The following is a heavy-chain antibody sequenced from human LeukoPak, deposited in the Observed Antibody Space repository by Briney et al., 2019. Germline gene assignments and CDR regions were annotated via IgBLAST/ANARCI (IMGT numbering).Heavy chain of an antibody. CDR1: GYTFTNFD. CDR2: MSPNNGKT. D-gene: IGHD2-2*01. Sequence: ASVKVSCKASGYTFTNFDINWVRQATGQGLEWMGRMSPNNGKTDYAQKFQGRVTMTRDTSTSTVYMELSSLRSEDTAVYYCARDLDPSFGRSLYQLPDYWGQGTLVTVSS. CDR3: ARDLDPSFGRSLYQLPDY. V-gene: IGHV1-8*02. J-gene: IGHJ4*02.